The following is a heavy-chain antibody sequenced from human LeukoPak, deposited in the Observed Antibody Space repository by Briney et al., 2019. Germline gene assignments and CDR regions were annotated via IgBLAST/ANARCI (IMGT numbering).Heavy chain of an antibody. CDR2: ISSSSSYI. V-gene: IGHV3-21*01. J-gene: IGHJ4*02. CDR1: GFNFSSYS. Sequence: GGSLRLSCAASGFNFSSYSMNWVRQAPGKGLEWVSSISSSSSYIYYADSVKGRFTISRDNAKNSVSLQMNNLRAEDTAVYYCTRDATQYLRYGYFDSWGQGILVTVSS. CDR3: TRDATQYLRYGYFDS. D-gene: IGHD2/OR15-2a*01.